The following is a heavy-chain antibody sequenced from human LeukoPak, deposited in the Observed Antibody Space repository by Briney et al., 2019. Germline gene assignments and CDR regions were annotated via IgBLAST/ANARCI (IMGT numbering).Heavy chain of an antibody. CDR2: ISAYNGNT. J-gene: IGHJ3*02. CDR3: ARGYDILTGSDAFDI. D-gene: IGHD3-9*01. CDR1: GYTFTSYG. V-gene: IGHV1-18*01. Sequence: ASVKVSCKASGYTFTSYGISWVRRAPGQGLEWMGRISAYNGNTNYAQKLQGRVTMTTDTSTSTAYMELRSLRSDDTAVYYCARGYDILTGSDAFDIWGQGTMVTVSS.